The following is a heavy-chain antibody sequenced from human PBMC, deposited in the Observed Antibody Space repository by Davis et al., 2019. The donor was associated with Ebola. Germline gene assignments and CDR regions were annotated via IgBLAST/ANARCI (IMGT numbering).Heavy chain of an antibody. Sequence: PGGSLRLSCKGSGYSFSTYWIGWVRQMPGKGLEWMGIIYPGDSETRYNPSFQGQVTISADKSISTAYLQWSSLKASDTAMYYCARQYDSAGYYYGMDVWGQGTLVTVSS. CDR2: IYPGDSET. CDR3: ARQYDSAGYYYGMDV. V-gene: IGHV5-51*01. J-gene: IGHJ6*02. CDR1: GYSFSTYW. D-gene: IGHD3-22*01.